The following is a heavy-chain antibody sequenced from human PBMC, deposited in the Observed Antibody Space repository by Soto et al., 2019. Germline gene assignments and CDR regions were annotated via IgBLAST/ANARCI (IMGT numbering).Heavy chain of an antibody. D-gene: IGHD1-1*01. CDR1: GYGFTTYG. CDR3: ARGRYGDY. CDR2: ISAHNGNT. J-gene: IGHJ4*02. V-gene: IGHV1-18*01. Sequence: QVNLVQSGAEVKKPGATVKVSCKGSGYGFTTYGITWVRQAPGQGLEWMAWISAHNGNTNYAQKLQGRVTVTRDTSTSTAYLELRSLRADDPAAYYCARGRYGDYGGQGALVTVSS.